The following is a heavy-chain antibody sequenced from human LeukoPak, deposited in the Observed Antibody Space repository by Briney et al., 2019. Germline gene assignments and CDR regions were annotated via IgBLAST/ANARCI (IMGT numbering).Heavy chain of an antibody. CDR3: AKSGSGKVDY. D-gene: IGHD3-10*01. CDR2: FTESIGRS. Sequence: GGSLRLSCAASGFTFGSYAMSWVRQAPGKGLEWVSGFTESIGRSYYADSVKGRFTISRDNSKNTLYLQMNSLRAEDTAVYYCAKSGSGKVDYWGQGTLVTVSS. CDR1: GFTFGSYA. J-gene: IGHJ4*02. V-gene: IGHV3-23*01.